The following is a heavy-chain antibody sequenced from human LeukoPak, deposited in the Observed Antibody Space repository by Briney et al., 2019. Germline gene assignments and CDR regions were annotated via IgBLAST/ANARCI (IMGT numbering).Heavy chain of an antibody. D-gene: IGHD3-9*01. V-gene: IGHV1-2*02. CDR3: ARGGCMRDVLRYFDWLSEDYYYYMDV. J-gene: IGHJ6*03. Sequence: ASVKVSCKASGYTFTGYHMHWVRQAPGQGLEWMGWINPNSGGTNYAQKFQGRVTMTRDTSISTAYMELSRLRSDDTAVYYCARGGCMRDVLRYFDWLSEDYYYYMDVWGKGTTVTISS. CDR1: GYTFTGYH. CDR2: INPNSGGT.